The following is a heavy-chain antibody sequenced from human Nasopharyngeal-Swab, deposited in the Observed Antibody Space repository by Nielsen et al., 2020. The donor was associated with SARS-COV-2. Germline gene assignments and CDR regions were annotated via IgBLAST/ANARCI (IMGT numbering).Heavy chain of an antibody. CDR2: IIPFFGTP. V-gene: IGHV1-69*13. J-gene: IGHJ3*02. D-gene: IGHD5-18*01. Sequence: SVKVSCKASGGTFSSYAISWVRQAPGQGLEWMGGIIPFFGTPKYAQKFQGRVTINADESTSTAYMELSSLTSEDTAVYYCARDVYEGYSSGKDPHAFNIWGQGTMVIVSS. CDR1: GGTFSSYA. CDR3: ARDVYEGYSSGKDPHAFNI.